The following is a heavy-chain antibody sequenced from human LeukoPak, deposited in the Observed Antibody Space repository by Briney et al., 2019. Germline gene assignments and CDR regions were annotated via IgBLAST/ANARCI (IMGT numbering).Heavy chain of an antibody. J-gene: IGHJ5*02. Sequence: PSETLSLTCDVSGSSISSGLYSWSWIRQPLGKGLEWIGYICHTGSTYYNPSLKSRVTISVDTSKNQFSLRLSSVTAADTAVYYCARLQYCSGTSCYWFDPWGQGTLVTVSS. CDR2: ICHTGST. D-gene: IGHD2-2*01. V-gene: IGHV4-30-2*01. CDR1: GSSISSGLYS. CDR3: ARLQYCSGTSCYWFDP.